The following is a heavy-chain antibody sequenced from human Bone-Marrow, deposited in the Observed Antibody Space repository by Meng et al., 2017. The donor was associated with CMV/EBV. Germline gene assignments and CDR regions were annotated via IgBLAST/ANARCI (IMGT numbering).Heavy chain of an antibody. CDR1: GFTFDDYA. CDR3: TTDLPCSSTSCYWLGAFDI. V-gene: IGHV3-9*01. CDR2: ISWNSGSI. Sequence: SLKISCAASGFTFDDYAMHWVRQAPGKGLEWVSGISWNSGSIGYADSVKGRFTISRDNAKNSLYLQMNSLKTEDTAVYYCTTDLPCSSTSCYWLGAFDIWGQGTMVTVSS. J-gene: IGHJ3*02. D-gene: IGHD2-2*01.